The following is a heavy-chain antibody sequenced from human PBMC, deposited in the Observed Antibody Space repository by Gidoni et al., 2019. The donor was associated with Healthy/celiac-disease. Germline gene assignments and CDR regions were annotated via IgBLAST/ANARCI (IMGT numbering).Heavy chain of an antibody. J-gene: IGHJ3*02. CDR3: ARGRALDI. CDR2: INHSGST. Sequence: QVQLQQWGAGLLKPSVTLSLTCAVYGGSFSGYYWSWIRQPPRKGLEWIGEINHSGSTNYNPSLKSRVTITVDPTKNQISLKLGSVTGADAAVYYCARGRALDIWGQGTMVTVSS. V-gene: IGHV4-34*01. CDR1: GGSFSGYY.